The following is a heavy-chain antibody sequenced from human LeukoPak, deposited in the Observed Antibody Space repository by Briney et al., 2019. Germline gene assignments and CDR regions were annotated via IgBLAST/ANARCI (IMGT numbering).Heavy chain of an antibody. CDR2: IYYSGST. CDR1: GGSISTSSYY. V-gene: IGHV4-39*01. CDR3: ARLSRAVADN. Sequence: PSETLSLTCTVFGGSISTSSYYWAYICQPPGKGLEWIGSIYYSGSTYYNTSLKSRVTMSIDTSKNQFSLTLTSVTAADSAVYYCARLSRAVADNWGQGTLVTVSS. J-gene: IGHJ4*02. D-gene: IGHD6-19*01.